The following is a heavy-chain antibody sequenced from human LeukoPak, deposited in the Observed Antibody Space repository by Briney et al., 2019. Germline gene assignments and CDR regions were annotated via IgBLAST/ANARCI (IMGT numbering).Heavy chain of an antibody. D-gene: IGHD3-22*01. CDR2: TSSTSDPI. CDR1: GFTFSSYS. CDR3: ARSSGYPFLDY. Sequence: GSLRLSCEASGFTFSSYSMNWVRQAPGKGLEWLSYTSSTSDPIYYADSVKGRFTISRDNAKNSVYLQMNSLRAEDTAVYYCARSSGYPFLDYWGQGTLVTVSS. V-gene: IGHV3-48*01. J-gene: IGHJ4*02.